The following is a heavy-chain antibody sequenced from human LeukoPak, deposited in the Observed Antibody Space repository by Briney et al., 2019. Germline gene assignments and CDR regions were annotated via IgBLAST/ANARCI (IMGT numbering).Heavy chain of an antibody. Sequence: PGGSLRLSCAASGLSVGNVWMSWVRQAPGKGLEWVGRIKSNVDGGTIDYGAPAKGRFTVWRDDPENTLYLRMNSLRAEDTAVYYCTRDSAHSGDYWGQGTLVTVSS. CDR3: TRDSAHSGDY. CDR1: GLSVGNVW. V-gene: IGHV3-15*05. CDR2: IKSNVDGGTI. J-gene: IGHJ4*02. D-gene: IGHD2-15*01.